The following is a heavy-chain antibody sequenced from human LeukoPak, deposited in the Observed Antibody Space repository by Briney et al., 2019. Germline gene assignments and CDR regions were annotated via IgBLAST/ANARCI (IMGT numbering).Heavy chain of an antibody. D-gene: IGHD4-11*01. CDR3: ARDDYSNSFDY. V-gene: IGHV1-46*01. CDR2: INPSGGST. Sequence: ASVRVSCKASGYTFTSYYMRWVRQAPGQGLEWMGIINPSGGSTSYAQKFQGRVTMTRDMSTSTVYMELSSLRSEDTAVYYCARDDYSNSFDYWGQGTLVTVSS. J-gene: IGHJ4*02. CDR1: GYTFTSYY.